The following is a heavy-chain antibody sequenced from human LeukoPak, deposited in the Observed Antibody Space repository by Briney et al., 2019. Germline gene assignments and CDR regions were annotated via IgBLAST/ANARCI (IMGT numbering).Heavy chain of an antibody. D-gene: IGHD4-17*01. J-gene: IGHJ4*02. CDR1: GGSISSYY. V-gene: IGHV4-59*06. CDR3: ARDYGDYVRYFDY. Sequence: PETLSLTCTVSGGSISSYYWTWIRQHPGKGLEWIGYIYYSGSTYYNPSLKSRVTISVDTSKNQFSLKLSSVTAADTAVYYCARDYGDYVRYFDYWGQGTLVTVSS. CDR2: IYYSGST.